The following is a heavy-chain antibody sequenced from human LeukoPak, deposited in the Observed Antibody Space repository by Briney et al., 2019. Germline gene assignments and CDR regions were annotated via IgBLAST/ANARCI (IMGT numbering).Heavy chain of an antibody. J-gene: IGHJ4*02. D-gene: IGHD4-23*01. CDR2: ISYDGSNK. V-gene: IGHV3-30*14. CDR3: ARDSGTTVGYFDY. CDR1: GFTFSSYA. Sequence: PGRSLRLSCAASGFTFSSYAMHWVRQAPGKGLEWVAVISYDGSNKYYADSVKGRFTISRDNSKNTLYLQMNSLRADDTAVYYCARDSGTTVGYFDYWGQGTLVTVSS.